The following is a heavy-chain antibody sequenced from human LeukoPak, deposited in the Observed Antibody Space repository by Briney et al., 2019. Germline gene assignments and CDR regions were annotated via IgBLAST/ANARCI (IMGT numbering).Heavy chain of an antibody. J-gene: IGHJ4*02. Sequence: GSLRLSCTVSGFTVSSNSMSWIRQPPGKGLEWIGSIYYSGSTYYNPSLKSRVTISVDTSKNQFSLKLSSVTAADTAVYYCARHGQWLYCFDYWGQGTLVTVSS. CDR3: ARHGQWLYCFDY. D-gene: IGHD6-19*01. CDR2: IYYSGST. V-gene: IGHV4-39*01. CDR1: GFTVSSNS.